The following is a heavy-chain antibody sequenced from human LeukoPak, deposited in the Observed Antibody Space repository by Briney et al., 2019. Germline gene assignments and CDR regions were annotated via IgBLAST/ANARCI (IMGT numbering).Heavy chain of an antibody. CDR3: AREHDY. Sequence: GGSLRLSCAASGFTFSGYAMSWVRQAPGKGLEWVSVIYSGGSTYYADSVKGRFTISRDNSKNTLYLQMNSLRAEDTAVYYCAREHDYWGQGTLVTVSS. V-gene: IGHV3-53*01. CDR1: GFTFSGYA. J-gene: IGHJ4*02. CDR2: IYSGGST.